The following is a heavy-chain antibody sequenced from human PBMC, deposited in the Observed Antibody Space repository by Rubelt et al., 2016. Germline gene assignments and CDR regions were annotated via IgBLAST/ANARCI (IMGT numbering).Heavy chain of an antibody. V-gene: IGHV3-30*18. J-gene: IGHJ4*02. CDR2: ISYDGSNK. CDR3: VKLPYGTYDFWSGYSNPHIDY. D-gene: IGHD3-3*01. Sequence: GFTFSSYGMHWVRQAPGKGLEWVAVISYDGSNKYYADSVKGRFTISRDNSKNTLYLQMNSLRAEDTAVYYCVKLPYGTYDFWSGYSNPHIDYWGQGTLVTVSS. CDR1: GFTFSSYG.